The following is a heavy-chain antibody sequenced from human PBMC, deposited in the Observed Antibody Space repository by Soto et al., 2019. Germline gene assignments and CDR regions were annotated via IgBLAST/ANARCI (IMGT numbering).Heavy chain of an antibody. CDR2: IVVGSGNT. CDR1: GFTFTSSA. J-gene: IGHJ3*02. Sequence: QIQLLQSGPEVKKPGTSVKVSCKASGFTFTSSAMQWVRQARGQRLERRGWIVVGSGNTNYAQKFQERVTITRDMATSTAYVERSSLSSEDTAVYYCAAGGLDAFDIWGQGTMVTVSS. CDR3: AAGGLDAFDI. V-gene: IGHV1-58*02.